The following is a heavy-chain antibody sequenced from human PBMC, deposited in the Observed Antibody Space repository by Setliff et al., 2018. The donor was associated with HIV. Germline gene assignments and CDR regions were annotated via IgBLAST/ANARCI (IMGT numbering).Heavy chain of an antibody. Sequence: GASVKVSCKASGYTFTSYGISWVRQAPGHGLEWMGWISAYNGNTNYAQKLQGRVTMTTDTSTSTAYTELRSLRSDDTAVYYCARGGGGYNFWSGYPSFDYWGQGTLVTVSS. CDR2: ISAYNGNT. CDR1: GYTFTSYG. D-gene: IGHD3-3*01. J-gene: IGHJ4*02. V-gene: IGHV1-18*01. CDR3: ARGGGGYNFWSGYPSFDY.